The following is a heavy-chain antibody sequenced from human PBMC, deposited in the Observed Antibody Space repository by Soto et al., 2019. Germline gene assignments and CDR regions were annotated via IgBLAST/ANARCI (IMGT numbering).Heavy chain of an antibody. CDR3: ARERSNNYYGMDV. J-gene: IGHJ6*02. CDR1: GYTFTDYY. D-gene: IGHD7-27*01. CDR2: VNSKSGGT. V-gene: IGHV1-2*02. Sequence: ASVKVSCKTSGYTFTDYYLHWVRQAPGQGLEWMGWVNSKSGGTNYAQKFQGRVSMTRDTSLNTAYMDLNSLSSDDTAVYYCARERSNNYYGMDVWGQGTTVTVSS.